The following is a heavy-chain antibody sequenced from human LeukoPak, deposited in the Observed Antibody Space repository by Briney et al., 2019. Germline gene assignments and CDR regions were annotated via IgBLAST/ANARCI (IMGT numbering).Heavy chain of an antibody. CDR2: IYHSGST. D-gene: IGHD6-19*01. CDR1: GGSISSSNW. CDR3: ARSYAYSSGWYYFDY. Sequence: PSETLSLTCAVSGGSISSSNWWSWVRQPPGKGLEWIGEIYHSGSTNYNPSLKSRVTISVDTSKNQFSLKLSSVTAADTAVYYCARSYAYSSGWYYFDYWGQGTLVTVSS. V-gene: IGHV4-4*02. J-gene: IGHJ4*02.